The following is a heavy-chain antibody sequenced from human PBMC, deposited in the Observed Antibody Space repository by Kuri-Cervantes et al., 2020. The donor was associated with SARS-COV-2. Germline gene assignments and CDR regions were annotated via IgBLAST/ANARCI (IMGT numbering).Heavy chain of an antibody. CDR1: GFTFSGSA. V-gene: IGHV3-15*01. CDR3: TTEWPWYSSSGRDY. J-gene: IGHJ4*02. Sequence: GESLKISCAASGFTFSGSAMHWVRQASGKGLEWVGRIRSKTDGGTTDYAAPVKGRFTISRDDSKNTLYLQMNSLKTEDTAVYYCTTEWPWYSSSGRDYWGQGTLVTVSS. D-gene: IGHD6-13*01. CDR2: IRSKTDGGTT.